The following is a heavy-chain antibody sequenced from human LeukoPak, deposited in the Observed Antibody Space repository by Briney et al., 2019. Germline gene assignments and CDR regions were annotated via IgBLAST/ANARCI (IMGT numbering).Heavy chain of an antibody. Sequence: PSETLSLTCTVSGGSISSYYWSWLRQPPGKGLEWIGEINHSGSTNYNPSLKSRVTISVDTSKNQFSLKLSSVTAADTAVYYCARVGYCSSTSCLNWFDPWGQGTLVTVSS. CDR3: ARVGYCSSTSCLNWFDP. CDR1: GGSISSYY. J-gene: IGHJ5*02. V-gene: IGHV4-34*01. D-gene: IGHD2-2*03. CDR2: INHSGST.